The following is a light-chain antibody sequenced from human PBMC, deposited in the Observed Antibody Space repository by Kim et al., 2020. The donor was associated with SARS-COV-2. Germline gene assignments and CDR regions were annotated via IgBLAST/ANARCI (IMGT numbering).Light chain of an antibody. CDR2: QDS. Sequence: VSRGQAASICCSGDKWGDKSACWYQQTAGQSIVLVIYQDSKRPSGTPRRFSGSNAGNTATMTISGTQAMDEADYYCQAWDSSTVVFGGGTQLTVL. CDR3: QAWDSSTVV. CDR1: KWGDKS. V-gene: IGLV3-1*01. J-gene: IGLJ2*01.